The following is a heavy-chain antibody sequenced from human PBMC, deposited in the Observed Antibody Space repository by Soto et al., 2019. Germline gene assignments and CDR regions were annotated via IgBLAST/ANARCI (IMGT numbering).Heavy chain of an antibody. D-gene: IGHD6-6*01. CDR1: GGSFSGYY. V-gene: IGHV4-34*01. J-gene: IGHJ6*02. CDR3: ARAEYSSSPLVVLGDYYYGMDV. Sequence: QVQLQQWGAGLLKPSETLSLTCAVYGGSFSGYYWSWIRQPPGKGLEWIGEINHSGSTNYNPSLKSRVTISVDTSKNQFSLKLSSVTAADTAVYYCARAEYSSSPLVVLGDYYYGMDVWGQGTTVTVSS. CDR2: INHSGST.